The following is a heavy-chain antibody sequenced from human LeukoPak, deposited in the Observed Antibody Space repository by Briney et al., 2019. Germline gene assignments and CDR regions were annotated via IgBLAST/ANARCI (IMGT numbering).Heavy chain of an antibody. V-gene: IGHV3-53*01. Sequence: GGSLRLSCAASGFTVSSNYMSWVRQAPGKGLEWVSVIYSGGSTYYADSVKGRFTISRDNSKNTLYLQMNSLRAEGTAVYYCARVYIYYYGMDVWGQGTTVTVSS. CDR2: IYSGGST. CDR1: GFTVSSNY. D-gene: IGHD1-14*01. CDR3: ARVYIYYYGMDV. J-gene: IGHJ6*02.